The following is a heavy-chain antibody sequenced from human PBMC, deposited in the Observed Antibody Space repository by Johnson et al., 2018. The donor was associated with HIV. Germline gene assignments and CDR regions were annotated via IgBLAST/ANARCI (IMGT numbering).Heavy chain of an antibody. CDR1: GFTFSDYY. D-gene: IGHD1-26*01. J-gene: IGHJ3*02. CDR3: ARGAQWELLIDAFDI. V-gene: IGHV3-11*01. Sequence: QVQLVESGGGLVKPGGSLRLSCAASGFTFSDYYMSWIRQAPGKGLEWVSAISGSGGSTYYADSVKGRCTISRDNSKNTLYLQMNSLRAEDTALYYCARGAQWELLIDAFDIWGQGTMVTVSS. CDR2: ISGSGGST.